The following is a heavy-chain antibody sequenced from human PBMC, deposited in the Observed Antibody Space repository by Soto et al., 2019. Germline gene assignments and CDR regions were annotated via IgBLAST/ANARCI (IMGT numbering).Heavy chain of an antibody. Sequence: QVQLQESGPGLVKPSHTLTLTCTVSGGSINRGDYSWSCIRQPPGTGLEWIGNIYYSGTNYYNPSLKSLVIISEDTSKNQLSLKLSSVTAAATGVYYCARDTENYDILTSTRFDARGHGTLVNVSS. V-gene: IGHV4-30-4*01. CDR2: IYYSGTN. CDR1: GGSINRGDYS. D-gene: IGHD3-9*01. J-gene: IGHJ5*01. CDR3: ARDTENYDILTSTRFDA.